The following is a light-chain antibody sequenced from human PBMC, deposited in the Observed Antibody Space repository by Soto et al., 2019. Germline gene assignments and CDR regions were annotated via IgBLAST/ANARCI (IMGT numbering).Light chain of an antibody. J-gene: IGKJ1*01. V-gene: IGKV3-15*01. CDR2: GAS. CDR3: QQYNNWPFWA. Sequence: EIVITQSPATLSVSPGERATLSCRASQSVSGNLAWYQQKPGQAPRLLIYGASTRATGIPARFSGSGSGTEFTLTISSLQSEDFAVYYCQQYNNWPFWAFGQGTKVDIK. CDR1: QSVSGN.